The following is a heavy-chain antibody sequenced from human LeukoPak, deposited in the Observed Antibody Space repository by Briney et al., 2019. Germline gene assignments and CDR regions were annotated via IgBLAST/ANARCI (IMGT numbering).Heavy chain of an antibody. V-gene: IGHV4-34*01. J-gene: IGHJ4*02. CDR3: ASPIAAAPFFDY. CDR2: INHSGST. D-gene: IGHD6-13*01. CDR1: GGSFSGYY. Sequence: SETLSLTCAVYGGSFSGYYWSWIRQPPGKGLEWIGEINHSGSTNYNPSLKSRATISVDTSKNQFSLKLSSVTAADTAVYYCASPIAAAPFFDYWGQGTLVTVSS.